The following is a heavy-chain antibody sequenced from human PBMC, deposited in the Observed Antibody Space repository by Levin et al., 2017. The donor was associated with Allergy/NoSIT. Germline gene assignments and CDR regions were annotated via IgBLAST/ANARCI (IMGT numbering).Heavy chain of an antibody. CDR2: IWYDGRNK. CDR1: GFNFSHYD. J-gene: IGHJ6*03. V-gene: IGHV3-33*01. D-gene: IGHD3-10*01. Sequence: GGSLRLSCAGSGFNFSHYDLHWVRQPPGKGLEWVATIWYDGRNKQYADSVKGRFTISRDNSKSTLYLQLNSLRAEDTAVFYCVRGRMGRGVTLPQVYYYYYMDIWVKGTTVTVSS. CDR3: VRGRMGRGVTLPQVYYYYYMDI.